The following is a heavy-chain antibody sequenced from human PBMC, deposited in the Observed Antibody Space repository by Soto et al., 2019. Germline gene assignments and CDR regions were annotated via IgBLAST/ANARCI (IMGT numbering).Heavy chain of an antibody. CDR3: ARIVATRGYYYYMDV. J-gene: IGHJ6*03. CDR1: GFIVSSNY. Sequence: EVQLVESGGGLVQPGGSLRVSCAASGFIVSSNYMSWVRQAPGKGLEWVSVIYAGGTTYYADSVKGRFTISSHSSKNTLYLQMNGLSPEDTAVYYCARIVATRGYYYYMDVWGKGTTVTVSS. V-gene: IGHV3-53*04. CDR2: IYAGGTT. D-gene: IGHD5-12*01.